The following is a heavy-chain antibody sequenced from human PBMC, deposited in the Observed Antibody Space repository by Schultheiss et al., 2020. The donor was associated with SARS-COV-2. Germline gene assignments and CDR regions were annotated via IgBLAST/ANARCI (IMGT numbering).Heavy chain of an antibody. V-gene: IGHV3-9*01. CDR1: GFTFDDYA. Sequence: SLKISCAASGFTFDDYAMHWVRQAPGKGLEWVSGISWNSGSIGYADSVKGRFTISRDNAKNSLYLQMNSLRAEDTALYYCAKGYDYGDYENAFDIWGQGTMVTVSS. CDR2: ISWNSGSI. D-gene: IGHD4-17*01. CDR3: AKGYDYGDYENAFDI. J-gene: IGHJ3*02.